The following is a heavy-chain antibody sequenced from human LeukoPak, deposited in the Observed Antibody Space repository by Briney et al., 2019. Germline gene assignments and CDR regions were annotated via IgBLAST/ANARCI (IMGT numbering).Heavy chain of an antibody. D-gene: IGHD3-10*01. CDR2: IYYSGTT. J-gene: IGHJ4*02. V-gene: IGHV4-39*02. Sequence: SETLSLTCTVSGGSISSSNYYWGWIRQPPGKGLEWIGSIYYSGTTYYSSSLKSRVIISVDTSKNQFSLKLSSVTATDTAVYYCARGRNRITMVRGVIDYWGQGTLATVSS. CDR1: GGSISSSNYY. CDR3: ARGRNRITMVRGVIDY.